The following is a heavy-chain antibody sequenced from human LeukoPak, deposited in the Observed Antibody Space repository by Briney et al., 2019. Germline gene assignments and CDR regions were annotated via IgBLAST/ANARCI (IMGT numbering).Heavy chain of an antibody. Sequence: GGSLRLSCAASGFTFSSYVMSWVRQAPGKGLEWVSAISGSGGSTYYADSVKGRFTISRDNSKNTLYLQMNSLRAEDTAVYYCAKGEAAFRAYYFDYWGQGTLVTVSS. CDR1: GFTFSSYV. D-gene: IGHD1-26*01. CDR3: AKGEAAFRAYYFDY. CDR2: ISGSGGST. J-gene: IGHJ4*02. V-gene: IGHV3-23*01.